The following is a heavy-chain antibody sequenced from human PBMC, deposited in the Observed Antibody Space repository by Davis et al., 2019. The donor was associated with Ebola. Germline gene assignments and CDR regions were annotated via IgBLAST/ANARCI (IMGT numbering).Heavy chain of an antibody. J-gene: IGHJ4*02. CDR2: IIPVFRTA. CDR3: AHLGPQRYCSGGGCHGYLDY. V-gene: IGHV1-69*13. Sequence: SVKVSCKAVGDTLSSYAMTCVRQAPGQGLEWMGGIIPVFRTANYAQKFQGRVTITADESTRTAYMELSGLTSEDTAVYYCAHLGPQRYCSGGGCHGYLDYWGQGTLVIVSS. D-gene: IGHD2-15*01. CDR1: GDTLSSYA.